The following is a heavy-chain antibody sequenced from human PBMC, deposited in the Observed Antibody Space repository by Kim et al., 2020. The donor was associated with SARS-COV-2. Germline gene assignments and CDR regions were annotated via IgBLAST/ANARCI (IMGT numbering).Heavy chain of an antibody. V-gene: IGHV1-8*01. CDR2: MNPNSGNT. CDR1: GYTFTSYD. CDR3: ARSGVTPQEGYYYMDV. J-gene: IGHJ6*03. D-gene: IGHD5-18*01. Sequence: ASVKVSCKASGYTFTSYDINWVRQATGQGLEWMGWMNPNSGNTGYAQKFQGRVTMTRNTSISTAYMELSSLRSEDTAVYYCARSGVTPQEGYYYMDVWGKGTTVTVSS.